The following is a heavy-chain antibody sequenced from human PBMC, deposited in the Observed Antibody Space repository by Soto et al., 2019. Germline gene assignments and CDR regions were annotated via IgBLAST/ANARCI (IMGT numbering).Heavy chain of an antibody. CDR1: GGTFSSYA. V-gene: IGHV1-69*06. CDR2: IIPIFGTV. D-gene: IGHD3-3*01. J-gene: IGHJ4*02. Sequence: QVQLVQSGAEVKKPGSSVKVSCKASGGTFSSYAISWVRQAPGQGLEWMGGIIPIFGTVNYAQKFQGRATITADKSTSTAYMELSSLRSEDTAVYYCARVEIFGVVIEPNYFDYWGQGTLVTVSS. CDR3: ARVEIFGVVIEPNYFDY.